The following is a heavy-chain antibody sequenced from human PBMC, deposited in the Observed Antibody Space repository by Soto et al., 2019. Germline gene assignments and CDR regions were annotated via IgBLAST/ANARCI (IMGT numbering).Heavy chain of an antibody. CDR3: AREGAGNFDY. V-gene: IGHV1-18*01. CDR1: GYTFTSSG. CDR2: ISAYNGNT. J-gene: IGHJ4*02. D-gene: IGHD3-16*01. Sequence: QVQLVQSGAEVKEPGASVRVSCKASGYTFTSSGISWVRQAPGQGLEWMGWISAYNGNTNYAQNLQGRVTMTTDTSTSTAYMDLRSLRSNETAMYYCAREGAGNFDYWGQGTLVTVSS.